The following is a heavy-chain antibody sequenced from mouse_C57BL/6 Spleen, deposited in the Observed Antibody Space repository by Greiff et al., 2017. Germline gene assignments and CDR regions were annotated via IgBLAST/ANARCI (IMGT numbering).Heavy chain of an antibody. CDR2: IDPSDSYT. CDR1: GYTFTSYW. V-gene: IGHV1-69*01. D-gene: IGHD1-1*01. Sequence: QVQLQQPGAELVMPGASVKLSCKASGYTFTSYWMHWVKQRPGQGLEWIGEIDPSDSYTNYNQKFKGKSTLTVDKSSSTAYMQLSSLTSEDSAVYYCAREITTVVAPYYFDYWGQGTTLTVSS. J-gene: IGHJ2*01. CDR3: AREITTVVAPYYFDY.